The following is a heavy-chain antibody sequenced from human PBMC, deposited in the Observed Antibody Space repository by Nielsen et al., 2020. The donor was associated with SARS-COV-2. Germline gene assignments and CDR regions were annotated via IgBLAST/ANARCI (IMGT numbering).Heavy chain of an antibody. D-gene: IGHD2-15*01. Sequence: GESLKISCAGSGFSFSSYWMTWVRQAPGKGLEWVANIKQDGSEKYYVDSVRGRFSISRDNAKNSLYLQMNSLRAEDTAVYYCARVSRGAASGGAFDFWGQGTMVTVSS. CDR3: ARVSRGAASGGAFDF. J-gene: IGHJ3*01. V-gene: IGHV3-7*04. CDR1: GFSFSSYW. CDR2: IKQDGSEK.